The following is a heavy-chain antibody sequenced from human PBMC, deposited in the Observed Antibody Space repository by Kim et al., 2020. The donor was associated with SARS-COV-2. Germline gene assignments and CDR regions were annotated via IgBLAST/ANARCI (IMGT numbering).Heavy chain of an antibody. V-gene: IGHV4-59*01. D-gene: IGHD3-22*01. CDR1: GGFISSYY. Sequence: SETLSPTCTVSGGFISSYYWSWTRQPPGKGLEWIGYIYYSGSTNYNPSLKSRVTISVDTSKNQFSLKLSSVTAADTAVYYCARRVSFYVSSGYRYNWFDPWGQGTLVTVSS. CDR3: ARRVSFYVSSGYRYNWFDP. J-gene: IGHJ5*02. CDR2: IYYSGST.